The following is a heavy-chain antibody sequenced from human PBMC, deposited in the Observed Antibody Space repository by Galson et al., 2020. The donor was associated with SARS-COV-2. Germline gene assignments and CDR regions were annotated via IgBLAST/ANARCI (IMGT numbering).Heavy chain of an antibody. CDR3: VKEGRAVTTRKCFES. Sequence: GESLKISCAASGFTFSAYALHWVRQAPGRRLEYVSAIDINADYTFYANSVRGRFTISRDNSKNTLYLQMGSVRPGDTAVYYCVKEGRAVTTRKCFESWSQGTLVTVSS. D-gene: IGHD4-17*01. V-gene: IGHV3-64*01. CDR1: GFTFSAYA. CDR2: IDINADYT. J-gene: IGHJ4*01.